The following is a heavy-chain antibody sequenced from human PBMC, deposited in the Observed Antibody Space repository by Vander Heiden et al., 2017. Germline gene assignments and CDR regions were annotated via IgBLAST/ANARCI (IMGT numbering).Heavy chain of an antibody. J-gene: IGHJ5*02. CDR3: AKDSDFWSGHNWFDP. D-gene: IGHD3-3*01. CDR2: ISWNSGSI. Sequence: EVQLVESGVGLVQPGRSLRLSCAASGFTFDDYAMHWVRQAPGKGLEWVSGISWNSGSIGYADSVKGRFTISRDNAKNSLYLQMNSLRAEDTALYYCAKDSDFWSGHNWFDPWGQGTLVTVSS. CDR1: GFTFDDYA. V-gene: IGHV3-9*01.